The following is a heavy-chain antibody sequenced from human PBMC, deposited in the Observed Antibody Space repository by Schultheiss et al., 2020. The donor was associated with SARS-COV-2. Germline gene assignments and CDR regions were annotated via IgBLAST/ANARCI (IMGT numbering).Heavy chain of an antibody. CDR1: GFTVSSNY. J-gene: IGHJ1*01. D-gene: IGHD6-19*01. V-gene: IGHV3-53*01. CDR3: ASSGDSSGSRYDFQH. Sequence: GGSLRLSCAASGFTVSSNYMSWVRQAPGKGLEWVSVIYSGGSTYYADSVKGRFTISRDNAKNSLYLQMNSLRAEDTAVYYCASSGDSSGSRYDFQHWGQGTLVTVSS. CDR2: IYSGGST.